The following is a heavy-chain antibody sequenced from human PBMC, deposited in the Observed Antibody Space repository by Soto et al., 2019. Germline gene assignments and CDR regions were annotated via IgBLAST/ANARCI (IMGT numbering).Heavy chain of an antibody. CDR2: TSYDSTNT. D-gene: IGHD3-22*01. CDR3: ARDYDIRGSWSWGFDS. V-gene: IGHV3-30-3*01. CDR1: EFTFNTYA. Sequence: QVQLMESGGGVVQPGTTLRLSCSASEFTFNTYAMHWVRQAPGRGLDWVAVTSYDSTNTKYADSVKGRFTISRDNSKNARFLQMTSLTPEDTAAYYCARDYDIRGSWSWGFDSWGRGTLVIVSS. J-gene: IGHJ4*02.